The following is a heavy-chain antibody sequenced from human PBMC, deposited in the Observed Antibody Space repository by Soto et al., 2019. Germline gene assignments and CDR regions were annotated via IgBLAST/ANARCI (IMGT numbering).Heavy chain of an antibody. CDR2: ISYDGSNK. V-gene: IGHV3-30-3*01. Sequence: QVQLVESGGGVVQPGRSLRLSCAASGFTFSSYAMHWVRQAPGKGLEWVAVISYDGSNKYYGDSVKGRFTISRDNSKNPLYLQMNSLRAEDTAVYYCASGDVDTDHVPSFDYWGQGTLVTVSS. CDR1: GFTFSSYA. CDR3: ASGDVDTDHVPSFDY. D-gene: IGHD5-18*01. J-gene: IGHJ4*02.